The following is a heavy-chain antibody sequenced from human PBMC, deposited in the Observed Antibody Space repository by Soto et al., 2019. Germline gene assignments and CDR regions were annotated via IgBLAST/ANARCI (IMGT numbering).Heavy chain of an antibody. CDR2: ISYDGSNK. V-gene: IGHV3-30-3*01. CDR1: GFTFSSYA. D-gene: IGHD3-10*01. Sequence: GGSLRLSCAASGFTFSSYAMHWVRQAPGKGLEWVAVISYDGSNKYYADSVKGRFTISRDNSKNTLYLQMNSLRAEDTAVYYCARVSQERTLWFGELLGRYYYYGMDVWGQGTTVTVSS. CDR3: ARVSQERTLWFGELLGRYYYYGMDV. J-gene: IGHJ6*02.